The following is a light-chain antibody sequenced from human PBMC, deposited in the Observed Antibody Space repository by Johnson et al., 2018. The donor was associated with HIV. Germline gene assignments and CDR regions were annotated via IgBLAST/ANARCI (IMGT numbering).Light chain of an antibody. Sequence: QSVLTQSPSVSAAPGQKVTISCSGSSPNIGNKYVSWYQQLPGTSPKLLIYENSKRPSWIPDRFSGSKSGTSATLGITGLQTGDEADYYCGTWDTSLSAGGVFGTGTRVTVL. J-gene: IGLJ1*01. CDR2: ENS. CDR3: GTWDTSLSAGGV. CDR1: SPNIGNKY. V-gene: IGLV1-51*02.